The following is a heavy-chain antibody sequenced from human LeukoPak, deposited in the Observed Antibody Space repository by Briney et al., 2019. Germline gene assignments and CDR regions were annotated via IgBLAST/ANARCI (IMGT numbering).Heavy chain of an antibody. CDR2: IYTSGNT. D-gene: IGHD1-1*01. CDR1: GISISTYY. V-gene: IGHV4-4*07. CDR3: AGGPSGTAFDD. J-gene: IGHJ4*01. Sequence: PSETLSLTCAVSGISISTYYWSWIRQPAGKGLEWIARIYTSGNTNYKPSLKSRLIISVDKSKNHLSLKLSSLTAADTAFYYCAGGPSGTAFDDWGHGTLVTVSS.